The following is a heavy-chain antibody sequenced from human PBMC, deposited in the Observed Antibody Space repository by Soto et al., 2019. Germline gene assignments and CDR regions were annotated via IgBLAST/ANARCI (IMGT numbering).Heavy chain of an antibody. J-gene: IGHJ6*02. D-gene: IGHD3-3*01. V-gene: IGHV3-23*01. Sequence: GESLKISCAASGFTFSSYAMSWVRQAPGKGLECVSAISGSGGSTYYADSVKGRFTISRDNSKNTLYLQMHSLRAEDTAVYYCAKVVRGDFWSGYYGKGPRPYYGMDVWGQGTTVTVSS. CDR1: GFTFSSYA. CDR3: AKVVRGDFWSGYYGKGPRPYYGMDV. CDR2: ISGSGGST.